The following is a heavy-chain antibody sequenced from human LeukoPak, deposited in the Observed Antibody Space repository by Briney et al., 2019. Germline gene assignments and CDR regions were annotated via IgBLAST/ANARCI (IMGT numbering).Heavy chain of an antibody. J-gene: IGHJ4*02. CDR1: KTMFSRYW. D-gene: IGHD5/OR15-5a*01. Sequence: PGESLKISCQGSKTMFSRYWIGWVRQLPGKGLEWMGTIYPDDSDTRYSPSFEGQVTISADKSISAAYLQWNVLKASDTAIYYCARLVEMSTLGQFDYWGQGTLVTVSA. V-gene: IGHV5-51*01. CDR3: ARLVEMSTLGQFDY. CDR2: IYPDDSDT.